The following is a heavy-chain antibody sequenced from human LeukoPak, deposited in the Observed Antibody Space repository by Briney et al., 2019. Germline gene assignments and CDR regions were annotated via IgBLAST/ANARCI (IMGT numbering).Heavy chain of an antibody. CDR2: IAYAGSRA. J-gene: IGHJ4*02. CDR3: TRYSNDPFDY. V-gene: IGHV3-33*01. D-gene: IGHD6-13*01. CDR1: AFSFGVYG. Sequence: GGSLTLSSLRSAFSFGVYGMHWFLQTPSKVREWVYVIAYAGSRALYADCVKRRFTLSRHNSKNTMSVQMDDLRTEDMAVHSSTRYSNDPFDYWGQGTLVTVSS.